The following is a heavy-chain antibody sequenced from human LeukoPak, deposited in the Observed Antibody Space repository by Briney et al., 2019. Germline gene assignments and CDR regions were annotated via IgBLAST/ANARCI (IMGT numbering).Heavy chain of an antibody. CDR3: AKGLNSRTFQH. CDR2: ISETGRST. Sequence: GGSLRLSCVASGFTFSTFAMNWVRQAPGKGLEWVSTISETGRSTYYADSVKGRFTISRDNSKNTLYLQMNGLRAEDTAVYYCAKGLNSRTFQHWGQGTLVTVSS. CDR1: GFTFSTFA. D-gene: IGHD6-13*01. V-gene: IGHV3-23*01. J-gene: IGHJ1*01.